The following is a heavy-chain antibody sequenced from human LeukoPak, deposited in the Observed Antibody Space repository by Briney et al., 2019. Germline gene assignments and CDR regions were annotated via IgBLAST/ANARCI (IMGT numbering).Heavy chain of an antibody. CDR2: INPNSGGT. CDR3: ARDGGQIAVVFDY. CDR1: GYTFTGYY. J-gene: IGHJ4*02. V-gene: IGHV1-2*02. Sequence: VASVKVSCKASGYTFTGYYMHWVRQAPGQGLEWMGWINPNSGGTNYAQKFQGRVTMTRDTSISTAYMELSRLRSDDTAVYYCARDGGQIAVVFDYWGQGTLVTVSS. D-gene: IGHD3-22*01.